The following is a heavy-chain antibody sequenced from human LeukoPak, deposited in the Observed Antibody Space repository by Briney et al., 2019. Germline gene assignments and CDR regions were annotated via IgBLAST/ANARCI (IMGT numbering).Heavy chain of an antibody. J-gene: IGHJ5*02. D-gene: IGHD6-19*01. V-gene: IGHV1-8*01. Sequence: SVKVSCKASGYTFTSYDINWVRQATGQGLEWMGWMNPNCGNTGYAQKFQGRGTMTRNTSLSTAYMELSSLRSEDTAVYYCARSADSSGWYWFDPWGQGTLVTVSS. CDR2: MNPNCGNT. CDR3: ARSADSSGWYWFDP. CDR1: GYTFTSYD.